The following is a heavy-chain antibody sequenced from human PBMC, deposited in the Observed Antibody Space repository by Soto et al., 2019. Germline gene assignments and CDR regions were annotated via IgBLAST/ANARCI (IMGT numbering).Heavy chain of an antibody. J-gene: IGHJ4*02. Sequence: QVQLQESGPGLVKSSETLSLTCTVSGGSVSTVTYYWSWIRRPRGKGLEWIGYVHYSGTSTFNPPLRSRVSISLDTSKNQFSLDLSPVTAADTAVYYCARYSGDYWEVDSLGQGTLVTVSS. D-gene: IGHD1-26*01. CDR3: ARYSGDYWEVDS. CDR1: GGSVSTVTYY. CDR2: VHYSGTS. V-gene: IGHV4-61*01.